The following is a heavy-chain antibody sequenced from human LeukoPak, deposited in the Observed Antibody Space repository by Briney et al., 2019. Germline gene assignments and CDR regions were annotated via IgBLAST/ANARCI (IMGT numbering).Heavy chain of an antibody. CDR3: ARLNYGKNWGD. D-gene: IGHD7-27*01. J-gene: IGHJ4*02. CDR1: GYSISGSTYY. CDR2: VYHSGSP. Sequence: SETLSLTCAVSGYSISGSTYYWGWIRQPPGKGLEWIGSVYHSGSPYYNPSLRIRLFMSFNFSKNHFSRRVTSVTAADTAMYYCARLNYGKNWGDWGQGPLVTVS. V-gene: IGHV4-39*01.